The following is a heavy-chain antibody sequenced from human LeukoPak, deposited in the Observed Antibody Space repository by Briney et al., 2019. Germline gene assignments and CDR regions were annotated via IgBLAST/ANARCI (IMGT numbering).Heavy chain of an antibody. J-gene: IGHJ4*02. CDR2: ISGSGGST. Sequence: GGSLRLSCAASGFTFSSYAMSWVRQAPGKGLEWVSGISGSGGSTYYADSVKGRFTISRDNSRNTLYLQMNSLRAEDTAVYYCAKDPRGDRAHYFDYWGQGTLVTVSS. V-gene: IGHV3-23*01. CDR1: GFTFSSYA. D-gene: IGHD3-10*01. CDR3: AKDPRGDRAHYFDY.